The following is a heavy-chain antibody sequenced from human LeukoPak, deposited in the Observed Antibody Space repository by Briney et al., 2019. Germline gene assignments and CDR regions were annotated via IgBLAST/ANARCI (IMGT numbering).Heavy chain of an antibody. CDR1: GGSISSGGYY. CDR3: AKFGWVVEATPIDY. D-gene: IGHD1-26*01. J-gene: IGHJ4*02. CDR2: IGGSGGGT. V-gene: IGHV3-23*01. Sequence: PSETLSLTCTVSGGSISSGGYYWSWIRQHPGKGLEWVSAIGGSGGGTYYADSVKGRFTISRDNSKNTLYLQMNSLRTEDTAVYFCAKFGWVVEATPIDYWGQGTLVTVSS.